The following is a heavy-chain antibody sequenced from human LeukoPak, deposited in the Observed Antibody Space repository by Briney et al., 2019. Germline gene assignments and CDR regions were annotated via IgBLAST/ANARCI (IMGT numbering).Heavy chain of an antibody. V-gene: IGHV4-38-2*01. CDR1: GYSLSSGYY. Sequence: SETLSLTCAVSGYSLSSGYYWGWIRQPPGKGLEWIGSIYHSGSTYYNPSLKSRVTISVDTSKNQFSLKLSSVTAADTAVYYCARRPSGENWFDPWGQGTLVTVSS. D-gene: IGHD1-26*01. J-gene: IGHJ5*02. CDR2: IYHSGST. CDR3: ARRPSGENWFDP.